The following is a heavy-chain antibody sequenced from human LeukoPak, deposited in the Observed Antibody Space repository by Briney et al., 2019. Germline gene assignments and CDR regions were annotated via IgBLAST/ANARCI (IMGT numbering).Heavy chain of an antibody. CDR2: INHRGST. CDR1: GGSFSGYY. J-gene: IGHJ5*02. CDR3: ARGPRFSEWLT. Sequence: PSETLSLTCAVYGGSFSGYYWSWIRQPPGKGLEWIGEINHRGSTNYNPSLKSRVTISVDTSKNQFSLKLSSVTAADTAVYYCARGPRFSEWLTWGQGTLVTVSS. V-gene: IGHV4-34*01. D-gene: IGHD3-3*01.